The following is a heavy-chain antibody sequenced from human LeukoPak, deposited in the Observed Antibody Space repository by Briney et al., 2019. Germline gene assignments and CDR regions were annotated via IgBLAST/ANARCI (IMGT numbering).Heavy chain of an antibody. CDR3: ARAKGGVIAYYYYYMDV. V-gene: IGHV4-61*02. CDR1: GGSISSGSYY. J-gene: IGHJ6*03. D-gene: IGHD3-16*02. Sequence: SQTLSLTCTVSGGSISSGSYYWSWIRQPAGKGLEWIGRIYTSGSTNYNPSLKSRVTISVDTSKNQFSLKLSSVTAADTAVYYCARAKGGVIAYYYYYMDVWGKGTTVTVSS. CDR2: IYTSGST.